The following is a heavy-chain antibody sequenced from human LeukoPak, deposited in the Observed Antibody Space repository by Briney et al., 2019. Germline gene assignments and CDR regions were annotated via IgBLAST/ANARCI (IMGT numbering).Heavy chain of an antibody. CDR1: GFTFSDYY. D-gene: IGHD3-3*01. Sequence: GGSLRLSCAASGFTFSDYYMSWIRQAPGKGLERVSYISSSGSTIYYADSVKGRFTISRDNAKNSLYLQMNSLRAEDTAVYYCASFTDFWSGYYEHDYWGQGTLVTVSS. CDR2: ISSSGSTI. CDR3: ASFTDFWSGYYEHDY. J-gene: IGHJ4*02. V-gene: IGHV3-11*01.